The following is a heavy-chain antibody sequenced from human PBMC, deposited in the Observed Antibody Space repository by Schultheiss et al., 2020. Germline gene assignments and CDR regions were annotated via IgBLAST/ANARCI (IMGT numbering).Heavy chain of an antibody. V-gene: IGHV3-30*03. J-gene: IGHJ5*02. D-gene: IGHD3-10*01. CDR1: GFIFSTYG. Sequence: GGSLRLSCAASGFIFSTYGMHWVRQAPGKGLEWVAIISYDGSNKYYADSVKGRFTISRDNAKNSLYLQMNSLRVEDTAVYYCARGFGVAARNWFDPWGQGTLVTVSS. CDR2: ISYDGSNK. CDR3: ARGFGVAARNWFDP.